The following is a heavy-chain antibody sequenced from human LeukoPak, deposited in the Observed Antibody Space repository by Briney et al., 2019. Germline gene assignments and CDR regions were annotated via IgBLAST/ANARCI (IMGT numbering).Heavy chain of an antibody. Sequence: SETLSLTCTVSGGSISSSSYYWGWIRQPPGKGLEWIGYIYYSGSTNYNPSLKSRVTISVDTSKNQFSLKLSSVTAADTAVYYCARSPQLQLWTPPGQQYYYYYMDVWGKGTTVTVSS. CDR2: IYYSGST. CDR3: ARSPQLQLWTPPGQQYYYYYMDV. D-gene: IGHD5-18*01. CDR1: GGSISSSSYY. J-gene: IGHJ6*03. V-gene: IGHV4-61*05.